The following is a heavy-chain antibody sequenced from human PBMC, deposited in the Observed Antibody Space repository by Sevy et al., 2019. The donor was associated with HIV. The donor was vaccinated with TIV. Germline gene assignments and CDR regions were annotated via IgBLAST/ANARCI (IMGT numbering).Heavy chain of an antibody. J-gene: IGHJ4*02. CDR3: TTGGLVGARFHY. Sequence: RGYLRLSCAASGFTFSNAWMSWVRQAPGKGLEWVGRIKSNTDGGTTDYAAPVKGRFTISRDDSKNTLYLQMNSLKTEDTAVYYCTTGGLVGARFHYWGQGTLVSVSS. CDR1: GFTFSNAW. CDR2: IKSNTDGGTT. V-gene: IGHV3-15*01. D-gene: IGHD1-26*01.